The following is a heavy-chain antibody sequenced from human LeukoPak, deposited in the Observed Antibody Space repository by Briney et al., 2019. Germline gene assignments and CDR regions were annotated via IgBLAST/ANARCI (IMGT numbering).Heavy chain of an antibody. Sequence: SETLSLTCAVYGGSFSGYYWSWIRQPPGKGLEWIGEINHSGSTYYNPSLKSRVTISVDTSKNQFSLKLSSVTAADTAVYYCARAQEWGPPDYWGQGTLVTVSS. J-gene: IGHJ4*02. CDR3: ARAQEWGPPDY. CDR2: INHSGST. D-gene: IGHD3-3*01. CDR1: GGSFSGYY. V-gene: IGHV4-34*01.